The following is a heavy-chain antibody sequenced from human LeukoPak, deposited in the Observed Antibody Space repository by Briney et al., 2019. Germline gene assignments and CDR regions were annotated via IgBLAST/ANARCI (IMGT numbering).Heavy chain of an antibody. CDR2: IIPIFGTA. D-gene: IGHD6-13*01. V-gene: IGHV1-69*05. J-gene: IGHJ2*01. CDR1: GGTFSSYA. Sequence: GASVKVSCKASGGTFSSYAISWVRQAPGQGLEWMGGIIPIFGTANYAQKFQGRVTMTRDTSTSTVYMELSSLRSEDTAVYYCARVYYSSSYDYWYFDLWGRGTLVTVSS. CDR3: ARVYYSSSYDYWYFDL.